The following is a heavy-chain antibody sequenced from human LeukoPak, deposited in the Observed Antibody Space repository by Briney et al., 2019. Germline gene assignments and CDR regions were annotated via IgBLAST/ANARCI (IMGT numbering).Heavy chain of an antibody. CDR2: IYTSGST. D-gene: IGHD6-13*01. CDR3: ARDRSPPPTPNKQQLAVNYFDY. CDR1: GGSISSGGYY. Sequence: SETLSLTCTVSGGSISSGGYYWSWIRQPAGKGLEWIGRIYTSGSTNYNPSLKSRVTISVDTSKNQFSLQLNSVTPEDTAVYYCARDRSPPPTPNKQQLAVNYFDYWGQGTLVTVSS. J-gene: IGHJ4*02. V-gene: IGHV4-61*02.